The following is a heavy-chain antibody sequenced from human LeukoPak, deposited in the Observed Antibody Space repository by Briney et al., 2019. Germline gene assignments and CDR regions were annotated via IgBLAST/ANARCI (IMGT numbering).Heavy chain of an antibody. CDR2: ISFSGTF. J-gene: IGHJ4*02. CDR1: AFSLSIYT. D-gene: IGHD3-9*01. V-gene: IGHV3-48*01. Sequence: GGSLRLSCAASAFSLSIYTINWVRQTPGKGLEWLSDISFSGTFHYADSVKGRFSISRDNSKNTLYLQMNSLRAEDTAVYYCAKDDEAYYDILTGPMGYFDYWGQGTLVTVSS. CDR3: AKDDEAYYDILTGPMGYFDY.